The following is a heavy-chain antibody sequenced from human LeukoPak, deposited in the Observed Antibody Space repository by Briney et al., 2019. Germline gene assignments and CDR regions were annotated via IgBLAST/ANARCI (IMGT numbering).Heavy chain of an antibody. J-gene: IGHJ4*02. Sequence: GGSLRLSCAASGFTFSSYWMSWVRQAPGKGLEWVGRIKSKTDGGTTDYAAPVKGRFTISRDDSKNTLYLQMNSLKTEDTAVYYCTFYYDSSGYSDYWGQGTLVTVSS. CDR3: TFYYDSSGYSDY. D-gene: IGHD3-22*01. CDR2: IKSKTDGGTT. V-gene: IGHV3-15*01. CDR1: GFTFSSYW.